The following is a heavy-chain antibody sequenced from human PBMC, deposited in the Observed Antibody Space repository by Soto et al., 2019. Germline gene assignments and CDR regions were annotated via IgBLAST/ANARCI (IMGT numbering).Heavy chain of an antibody. V-gene: IGHV4-31*03. CDR2: IYYSGST. D-gene: IGHD6-19*01. Sequence: SLSLTCTVSGGSISSGGYYWSWIRQHPGKGLEWIGYIYYSGSTYYNPSLKSRVTISVDTSKNQFSLKLSSVTAADTAVYYCARDPSGGWLIDYWGQGTLVTVSS. CDR1: GGSISSGGYY. CDR3: ARDPSGGWLIDY. J-gene: IGHJ4*02.